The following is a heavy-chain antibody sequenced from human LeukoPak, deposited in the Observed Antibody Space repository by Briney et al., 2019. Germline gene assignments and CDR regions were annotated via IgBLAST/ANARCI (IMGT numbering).Heavy chain of an antibody. CDR2: IKQDGSEK. V-gene: IGHV3-7*01. J-gene: IGHJ4*02. D-gene: IGHD3-16*01. CDR1: GFTISSYW. Sequence: GGSLRLSCAGSGFTISSYWMTWVRQAPGKGLEWVANIKQDGSEKYYVDSVKGRFTISRDNAKNSLYLQMNSLRAEDTAVYYCATPSPYGVVWGQGTLVTVSS. CDR3: ATPSPYGVV.